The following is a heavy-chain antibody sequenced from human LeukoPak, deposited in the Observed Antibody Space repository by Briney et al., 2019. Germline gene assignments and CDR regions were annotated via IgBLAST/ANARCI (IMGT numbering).Heavy chain of an antibody. D-gene: IGHD6-19*01. V-gene: IGHV3-7*01. CDR3: ERISVAGTPLDAFDI. CDR2: IKEDGSDK. Sequence: PGGSLRLSCAASGFTFSSYAMTWVRQAPGKGLEWVANIKEDGSDKNYADSVKGRFTISRDNAKNSLYLQMSRLRADDTAVYYCERISVAGTPLDAFDIWGQGAIVTVSS. J-gene: IGHJ3*02. CDR1: GFTFSSYA.